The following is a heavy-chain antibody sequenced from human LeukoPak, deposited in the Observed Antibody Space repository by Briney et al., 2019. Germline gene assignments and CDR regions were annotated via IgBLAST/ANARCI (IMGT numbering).Heavy chain of an antibody. CDR2: ISAYNGNT. J-gene: IGHJ4*02. CDR1: GYTFTSYG. V-gene: IGHV1-18*01. Sequence: ASVKVSCKASGYTFTSYGISWVRQAPGQGLEWMEWISAYNGNTNYAQKLQGRVTMTTDTSTSTAYMELRSLRSDDTAAYYCARGSSWAPQYYFDYWGQGTLVTVSS. CDR3: ARGSSWAPQYYFDY. D-gene: IGHD6-13*01.